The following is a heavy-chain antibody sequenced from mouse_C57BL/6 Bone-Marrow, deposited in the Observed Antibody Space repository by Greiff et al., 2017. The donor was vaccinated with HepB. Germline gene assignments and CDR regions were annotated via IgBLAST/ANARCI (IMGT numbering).Heavy chain of an antibody. V-gene: IGHV1-78*01. D-gene: IGHD1-1*01. Sequence: VQLQQSGAELARPGASVKLSCKVSGYTFTDHTIHWMKQRPEQGLEWIGYIYPRDGSTKYNEKFKGKATLTADKSSSTAYMQLNSLTSEDSAVYFCARDTTVVATGYFDYWGQGTTLTVSS. CDR1: GYTFTDHT. J-gene: IGHJ2*01. CDR3: ARDTTVVATGYFDY. CDR2: IYPRDGST.